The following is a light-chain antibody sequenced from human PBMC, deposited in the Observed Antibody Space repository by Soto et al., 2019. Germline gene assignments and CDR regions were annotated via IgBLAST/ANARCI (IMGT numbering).Light chain of an antibody. J-gene: IGKJ1*01. CDR3: QQCGSSPWT. Sequence: MVSTQAPGTLSLCPGERATLSCRASQSVSSYYLAWYQQKPGQAPRLLIYSASSRATGIPDRFSGGGSGTDFTLTISRLEPEDFAVYYCQQCGSSPWTFGQGTKVDIK. CDR2: SAS. CDR1: QSVSSYY. V-gene: IGKV3-20*01.